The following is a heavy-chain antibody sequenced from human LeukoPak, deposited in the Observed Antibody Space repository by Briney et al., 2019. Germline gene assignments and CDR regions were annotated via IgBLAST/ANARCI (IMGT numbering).Heavy chain of an antibody. CDR3: ARVNGDYGYFDY. J-gene: IGHJ4*02. CDR1: GGTFSSYA. V-gene: IGHV1-69*05. CDR2: IIPIFGTA. D-gene: IGHD4-17*01. Sequence: GASVKVSRKASGGTFSSYAISWVRQAPGQGLEWMGRIIPIFGTANYAQKFQGRVTITTDESTSTAYMGLSSLRSEDTAVYYCARVNGDYGYFDYWGQGTLVTVSS.